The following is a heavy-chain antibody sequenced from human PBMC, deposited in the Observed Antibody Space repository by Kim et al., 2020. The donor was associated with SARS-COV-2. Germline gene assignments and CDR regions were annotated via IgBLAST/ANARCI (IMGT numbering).Heavy chain of an antibody. D-gene: IGHD2-2*01. Sequence: GSTYFTSSLKSRVSISVDTSKNQFYRKLTSVTAADTAVYFCARHYGSSLDYWGQGTLVTVSS. V-gene: IGHV4-39*01. J-gene: IGHJ4*02. CDR3: ARHYGSSLDY. CDR2: GST.